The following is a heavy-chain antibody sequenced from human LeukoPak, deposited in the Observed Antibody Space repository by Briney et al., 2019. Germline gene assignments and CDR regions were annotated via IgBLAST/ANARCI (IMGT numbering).Heavy chain of an antibody. CDR2: FDPEDGET. J-gene: IGHJ4*02. CDR1: GYTLTELS. CDR3: ATGVGSDYDFWSGYSHYFDY. Sequence: ASVKVSCKVSGYTLTELSMHWVRQAPGKGLEWRGGFDPEDGETIYAQKFQGRVTMTEDTSTDTAYMELSSLRSEDTAVYYCATGVGSDYDFWSGYSHYFDYWGQGTLVTVSS. V-gene: IGHV1-24*01. D-gene: IGHD3-3*01.